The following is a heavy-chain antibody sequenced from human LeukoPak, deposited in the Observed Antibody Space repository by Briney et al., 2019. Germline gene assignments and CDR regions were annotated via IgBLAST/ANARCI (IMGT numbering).Heavy chain of an antibody. J-gene: IGHJ5*02. CDR2: IFYSGST. Sequence: SETLSLTCTVSGGSISSTSYYWGWIRQPPGKGLEWIGTIFYSGSTHYNPSLKSRVTISVDTSKNQFSLKLKSVTAADTAVYYCARVIMSSGYRSWFDPWGQGTLVTVSS. V-gene: IGHV4-39*07. CDR1: GGSISSTSYY. D-gene: IGHD6-19*01. CDR3: ARVIMSSGYRSWFDP.